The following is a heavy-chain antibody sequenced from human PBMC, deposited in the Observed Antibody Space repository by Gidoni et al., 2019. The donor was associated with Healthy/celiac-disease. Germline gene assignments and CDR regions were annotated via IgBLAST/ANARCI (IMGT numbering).Heavy chain of an antibody. D-gene: IGHD3-10*01. Sequence: EVQLVESGGGLVKPGGSLSLSCAASGFTFSNAWVSWVSQAPGKGLEWVGRIKSKTDGGTTDYAAPVKGRFTISRDDSKNTLYLQMNSLKTEDTAVYYCTTALWFGEFSGAFDIWGQGTMVTVSS. CDR3: TTALWFGEFSGAFDI. V-gene: IGHV3-15*01. CDR1: GFTFSNAW. CDR2: IKSKTDGGTT. J-gene: IGHJ3*02.